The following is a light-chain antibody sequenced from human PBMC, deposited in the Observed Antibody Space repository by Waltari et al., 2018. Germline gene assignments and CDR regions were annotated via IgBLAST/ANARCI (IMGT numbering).Light chain of an antibody. V-gene: IGLV3-1*01. J-gene: IGLJ2*01. CDR1: QLGHQY. Sequence: SYELTQPTSVSVSPGQTVTITCPGDQLGHQYVAWYQQKPGQSPLLVIYQSNKRPSGIPGRFSASYSDNTATLTVSGAQVVDEADYYCQAWDNRGAVVFGGGTKLTVL. CDR2: QSN. CDR3: QAWDNRGAVV.